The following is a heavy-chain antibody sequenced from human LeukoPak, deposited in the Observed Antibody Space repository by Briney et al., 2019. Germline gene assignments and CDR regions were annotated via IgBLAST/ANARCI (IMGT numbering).Heavy chain of an antibody. CDR2: ISSSGSTI. Sequence: GGSLRLSCAASGFTFSSYEMNWVRQAPGKVLEWVSYISSSGSTIYYADSVKGRFTISRDNAKYSLYLQMNSLRAEDTAVYYCAELGITMIGGVWGKGTTVTISS. D-gene: IGHD3-10*02. V-gene: IGHV3-48*03. J-gene: IGHJ6*04. CDR3: AELGITMIGGV. CDR1: GFTFSSYE.